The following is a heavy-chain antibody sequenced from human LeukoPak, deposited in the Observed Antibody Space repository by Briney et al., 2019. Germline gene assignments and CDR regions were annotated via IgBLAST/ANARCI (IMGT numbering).Heavy chain of an antibody. Sequence: RPSETLSLTCTVSGGSISSSGYYWGWIRQPPGKGLEWIGSIYYSGSSYYNPSLKSRVTISVDTSKNQFSLRLSSVTAADTAVYYCGLSSGYYWVDYWGQGTLVTVSS. CDR3: GLSSGYYWVDY. J-gene: IGHJ4*02. CDR1: GGSISSSGYY. CDR2: IYYSGSS. D-gene: IGHD3-22*01. V-gene: IGHV4-39*07.